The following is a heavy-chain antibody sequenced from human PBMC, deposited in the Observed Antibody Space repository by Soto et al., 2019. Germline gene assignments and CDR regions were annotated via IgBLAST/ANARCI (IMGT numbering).Heavy chain of an antibody. CDR3: AKEAGELSTRSFDY. D-gene: IGHD3-16*02. CDR1: GFTFSSYS. J-gene: IGHJ4*02. Sequence: EVQLVESGRGLVKPGGSLRLSCAASGFTFSSYSMNWVRQAPGKGLEWVSSISSSSSYIYYADSVKGRFTISRDNAKNSLYLQMNSLRAEDTAVYYCAKEAGELSTRSFDYWGQGTLVTVSS. CDR2: ISSSSSYI. V-gene: IGHV3-21*01.